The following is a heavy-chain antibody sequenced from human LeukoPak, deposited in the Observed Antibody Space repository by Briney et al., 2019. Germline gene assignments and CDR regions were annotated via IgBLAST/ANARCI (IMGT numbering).Heavy chain of an antibody. V-gene: IGHV3-11*04. CDR2: ISSSGSAI. Sequence: GGSLRLSCAASGLTFSDYYMSWIRQAPGKGLEWVSYISSSGSAIYYADSVKGRFTISRDNAKNSLYLQMNSLRAEDTAVYYCASGITMVREIDYWGQGTLVTVSS. CDR1: GLTFSDYY. J-gene: IGHJ4*02. CDR3: ASGITMVREIDY. D-gene: IGHD3-10*01.